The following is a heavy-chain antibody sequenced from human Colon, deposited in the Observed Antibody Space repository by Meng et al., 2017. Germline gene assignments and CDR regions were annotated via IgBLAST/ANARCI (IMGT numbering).Heavy chain of an antibody. Sequence: QVQLQDSGPGLVKPSGTLSLPCAVSGGSITNSNWWSWVRQPPGKGLEWIGQTYGSVNTAYNPSLKSRVTISVDKSKNQLSLTLSSVTAADTAVYYCAKNGAYCLEYWGQGILVTVSS. CDR2: TYGSVNT. J-gene: IGHJ4*02. CDR3: AKNGAYCLEY. CDR1: GGSITNSNW. V-gene: IGHV4-4*02. D-gene: IGHD2-8*02.